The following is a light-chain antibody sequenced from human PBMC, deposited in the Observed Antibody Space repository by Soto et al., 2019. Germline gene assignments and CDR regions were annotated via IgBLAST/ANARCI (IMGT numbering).Light chain of an antibody. CDR1: SSDVGAYNY. J-gene: IGLJ1*01. V-gene: IGLV2-14*01. CDR2: DVS. Sequence: QSVLTQPASVSGSPGQSITLSCTGTSSDVGAYNYVSWYQQNPGKAPKLMIYDVSTRPSGISNRFSGSKSGNTASLTISGLQAEDEADYYSISYTSSSTYVFGTGTKVTVL. CDR3: ISYTSSSTYV.